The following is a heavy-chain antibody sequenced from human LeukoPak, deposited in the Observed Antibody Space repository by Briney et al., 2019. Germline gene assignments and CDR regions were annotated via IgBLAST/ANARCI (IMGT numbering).Heavy chain of an antibody. J-gene: IGHJ4*02. V-gene: IGHV7-4-1*01. CDR2: INNNTGNP. CDR3: ARDKYGDGFDY. D-gene: IGHD4-17*01. Sequence: GASVKVSCKASGYTFTSYDLNWVRQAPGQGLEWMGWINNNTGNPTYAQGFTGRFVFSLDTSVSTAYLQICSRKAEGTAVYYCARDKYGDGFDYWGQGTLVTVSS. CDR1: GYTFTSYD.